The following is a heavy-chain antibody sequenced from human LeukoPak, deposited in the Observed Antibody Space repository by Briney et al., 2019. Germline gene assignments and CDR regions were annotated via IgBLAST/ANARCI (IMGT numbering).Heavy chain of an antibody. D-gene: IGHD3-10*02. CDR3: AELGITMIGGV. V-gene: IGHV3-11*04. J-gene: IGHJ6*04. CDR2: ISSSGSTI. Sequence: GGSLRLSCAASGFTLSDHYMSWIRQAPGKGLEWVSYISSSGSTIYYADSVKGRFTISRDNAKNSLYLQMNSLTAEDTAVYYCAELGITMIGGVWGKGTTVTISS. CDR1: GFTLSDHY.